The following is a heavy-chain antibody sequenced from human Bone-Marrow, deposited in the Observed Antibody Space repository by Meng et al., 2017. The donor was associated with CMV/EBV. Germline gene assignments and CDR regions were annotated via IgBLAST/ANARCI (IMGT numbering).Heavy chain of an antibody. CDR2: ISSSGSTI. CDR3: ARGLVRRQQLGLVYYGMGV. V-gene: IGHV3-11*01. CDR1: GFTFSDYY. Sequence: GESLKISCAASGFTFSDYYMSWIRQAPGKGLEWVSYISSSGSTIYYADSVKGRFTISRDNAKNSLYLQMNSLRAEDTAVYYCARGLVRRQQLGLVYYGMGVWGQGTTVTVSS. J-gene: IGHJ6*02. D-gene: IGHD6-13*01.